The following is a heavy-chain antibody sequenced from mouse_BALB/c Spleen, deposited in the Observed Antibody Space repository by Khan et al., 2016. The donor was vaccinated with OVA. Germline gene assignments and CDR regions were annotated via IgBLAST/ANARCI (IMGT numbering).Heavy chain of an antibody. J-gene: IGHJ4*01. CDR1: GYTFTSYW. CDR3: AMANYTGRSIYAMDS. V-gene: IGHV1S41*01. CDR2: ISPGSGSD. D-gene: IGHD1-1*01. Sequence: DLVKPGASVRLSCKASGYTFTSYWVHWIKQRPGQGLEWIGQISPGSGSDYYNEMSKGRATLTVDTSSTTSYIHLSSLSSEDSAVYFGAMANYTGRSIYAMDSWGQGTSVTVSS.